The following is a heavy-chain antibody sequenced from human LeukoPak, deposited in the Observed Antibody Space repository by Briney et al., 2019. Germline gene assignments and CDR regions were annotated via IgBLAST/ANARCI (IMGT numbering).Heavy chain of an antibody. V-gene: IGHV4-61*08. Sequence: SQTLSLTCTVSGGSISSGGYYWNWIRQPPGKGLEWIGYVYYSGTTGYNPSLKSRVTISVDTSKNQFSLKVNSVTAADTAVYYCARQGGQWPSYYYGMDVWGQGTTVTVSS. CDR2: VYYSGTT. J-gene: IGHJ6*02. D-gene: IGHD6-19*01. CDR1: GGSISSGGYY. CDR3: ARQGGQWPSYYYGMDV.